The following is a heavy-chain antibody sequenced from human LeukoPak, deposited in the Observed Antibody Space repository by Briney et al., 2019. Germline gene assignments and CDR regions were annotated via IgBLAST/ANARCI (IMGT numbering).Heavy chain of an antibody. J-gene: IGHJ4*02. CDR1: GGSIASGRFY. CDR3: ARDADFDY. Sequence: SQTLSLTCSVSGGSIASGRFYWSWIRQHPGKGLEWIGYIAYPESTYSNPSLLGRVTISLDTSKNQFSLKLSSVTAADTAVYYCARDADFDYWGQGTLVTVSS. V-gene: IGHV4-31*03. CDR2: IAYPEST.